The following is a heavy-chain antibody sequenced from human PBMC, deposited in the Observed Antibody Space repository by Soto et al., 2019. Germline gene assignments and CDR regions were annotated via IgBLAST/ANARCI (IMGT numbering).Heavy chain of an antibody. D-gene: IGHD3-22*01. CDR2: ISAYNGNT. CDR3: AGSGYNNNWIYP. V-gene: IGHV1-18*01. J-gene: IGHJ5*01. CDR1: VYTFTSYG. Sequence: SVKVSCKASVYTFTSYGISWVRQAPGQGLEWMGWISAYNGNTNYAQKLQGRVTMTTDTSTSTAYMELRSLRSDDTAVYYCAGSGYNNNWIYPLGQRALVTVSS.